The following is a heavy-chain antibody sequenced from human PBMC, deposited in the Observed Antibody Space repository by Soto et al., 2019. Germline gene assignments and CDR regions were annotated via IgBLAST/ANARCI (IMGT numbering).Heavy chain of an antibody. D-gene: IGHD3-3*02. CDR1: GGTFSSYA. Sequence: QVQLVQSGAEVKKPGSSVKVSCKASGGTFSSYAISWVRQAPGQGLEWMGGIIPIFGTANYAQKFQGRVTNTADESQSTGYIEASRLGTEGPGVEYRSIFGRGIRKDVWGQGTTVTVSS. J-gene: IGHJ6*02. CDR3: SIFGRGIRKDV. V-gene: IGHV1-69*01. CDR2: IIPIFGTA.